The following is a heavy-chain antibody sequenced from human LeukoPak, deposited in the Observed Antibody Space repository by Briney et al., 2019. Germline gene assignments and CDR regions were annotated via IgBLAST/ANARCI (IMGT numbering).Heavy chain of an antibody. V-gene: IGHV3-21*01. CDR1: GFTFSSYS. Sequence: GGSLRLSCAASGFTFSSYSMNWVRQAPGKGLEWVSSISTSSSYMFYAASVKGRFTISRDNAKNSLYLQMNSLRADDTAVYYCARTTDYSSGFDYWGQGTLVTVSS. J-gene: IGHJ4*02. CDR2: ISTSSSYM. CDR3: ARTTDYSSGFDY. D-gene: IGHD6-19*01.